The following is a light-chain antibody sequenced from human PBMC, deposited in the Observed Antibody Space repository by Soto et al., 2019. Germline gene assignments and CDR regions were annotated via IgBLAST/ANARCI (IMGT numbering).Light chain of an antibody. V-gene: IGKV3-15*01. J-gene: IGKJ5*01. CDR3: QQYKSWPPIT. CDR1: HRVPSR. Sequence: EIVMAHSPATLSVSPGEGVTLSCRAIHRVPSRIAWYQQKPVQAPSLLIYGASTRATGVPDRFSGTGSGTEFTLTISSLKSEDYAVYYCQQYKSWPPITFGQGTRLEIK. CDR2: GAS.